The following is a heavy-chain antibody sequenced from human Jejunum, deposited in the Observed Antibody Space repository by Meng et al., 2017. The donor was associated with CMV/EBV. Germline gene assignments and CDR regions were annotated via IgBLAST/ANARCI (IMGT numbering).Heavy chain of an antibody. CDR1: GFSFNSYA. CDR3: AKVVKWGEAED. D-gene: IGHD1-26*01. Sequence: GFSFNSYAVAWGRRGPRKGMEWESSVSGGGDGTIYADSVKGRFTVSRNKSKDTVYLQISSLRAEGTAVYYCAKVVKWGEAEDLGQGTQVTVSS. CDR2: VSGGGDGT. V-gene: IGHV3-23*01. J-gene: IGHJ4*02.